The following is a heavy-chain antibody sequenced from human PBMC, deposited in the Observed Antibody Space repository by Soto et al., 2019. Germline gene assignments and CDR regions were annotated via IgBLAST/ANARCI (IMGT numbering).Heavy chain of an antibody. D-gene: IGHD3-22*01. CDR2: ISGSGGST. CDR3: AKRATRYDSSGYYLSRLVDY. J-gene: IGHJ4*02. Sequence: EVQLLESGGGLVQPGGSLRLSCAASGFTFSSYAMSWVRQAPGKGLEWVSAISGSGGSTYYADSVKGRFTISRDNSKNKLYLEMNDRRAEDTAVYYCAKRATRYDSSGYYLSRLVDYWGQGTLVTVSS. CDR1: GFTFSSYA. V-gene: IGHV3-23*01.